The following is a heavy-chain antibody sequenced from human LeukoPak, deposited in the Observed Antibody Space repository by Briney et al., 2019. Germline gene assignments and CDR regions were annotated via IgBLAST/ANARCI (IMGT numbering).Heavy chain of an antibody. CDR3: AKDYYGSGSYIDY. Sequence: GGSLRLSCAASGFTFSSYSMHWVRQAPGKGLEWVAVIWYGGSNKYYADSVKGRFTISRDNSKNTLYLQMNSLRAEDTAVYYCAKDYYGSGSYIDYWGQGTLVTVSS. D-gene: IGHD3-10*01. CDR2: IWYGGSNK. V-gene: IGHV3-30*02. CDR1: GFTFSSYS. J-gene: IGHJ4*02.